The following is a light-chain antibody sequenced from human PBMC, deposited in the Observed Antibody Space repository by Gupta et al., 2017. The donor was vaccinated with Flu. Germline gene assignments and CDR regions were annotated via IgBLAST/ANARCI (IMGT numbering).Light chain of an antibody. CDR3: AGWDDSLNGCV. CDR2: YDD. V-gene: IGLV1-36*01. Sequence: RVTISCYGSSSNIGNNAVNLYQQLPGKAPKLIIYYDDLLPSGVSDGFSCPKSGTSASLAISGLQSEDEADYYCAGWDDSLNGCVFGGGTKLTVL. J-gene: IGLJ3*02. CDR1: SSNIGNNA.